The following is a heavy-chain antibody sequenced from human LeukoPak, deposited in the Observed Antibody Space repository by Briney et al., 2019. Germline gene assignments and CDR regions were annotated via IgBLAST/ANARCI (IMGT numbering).Heavy chain of an antibody. CDR1: GGSFSGYY. D-gene: IGHD3-16*02. Sequence: SETLSLTCAVYGGSFSGYYWSWIRQPPGKGLEWIGEINHSGSTNYNPSLKSRVTISVDTSKNQFSLKLSSVTAADTAVYYCASGLSGGHWFDPWGQGTLVTVSS. CDR2: INHSGST. V-gene: IGHV4-34*01. J-gene: IGHJ5*02. CDR3: ASGLSGGHWFDP.